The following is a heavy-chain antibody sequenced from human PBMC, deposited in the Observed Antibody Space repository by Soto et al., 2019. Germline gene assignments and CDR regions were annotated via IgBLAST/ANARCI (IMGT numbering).Heavy chain of an antibody. V-gene: IGHV1-69*13. Sequence: SVKVSCKASGGTFSSYAISWVRQAPGQGLEWMGGIIPIFGTANYAQKFQGRVTITADESTSTAYMELSSLRSEDTAVYYCARSSSDDFWREGMDVWGQGTKVTVSS. J-gene: IGHJ6*02. CDR2: IIPIFGTA. D-gene: IGHD3-3*01. CDR1: GGTFSSYA. CDR3: ARSSSDDFWREGMDV.